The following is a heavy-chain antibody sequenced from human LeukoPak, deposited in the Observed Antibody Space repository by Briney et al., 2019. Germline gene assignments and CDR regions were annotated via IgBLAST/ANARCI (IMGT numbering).Heavy chain of an antibody. CDR2: IYYSGST. CDR1: GGSISSGGYY. V-gene: IGHV4-31*03. CDR3: ARAPLNYDILTGYPFDY. J-gene: IGHJ4*02. Sequence: SEILSLTCTVSGGSISSGGYYWSWIRQHPGKGLEWIGYIYYSGSTYYNPSLKSRVTISVDTSKNQFSLKLSSVTAADTAVYYCARAPLNYDILTGYPFDYWGQGTLVTVSS. D-gene: IGHD3-9*01.